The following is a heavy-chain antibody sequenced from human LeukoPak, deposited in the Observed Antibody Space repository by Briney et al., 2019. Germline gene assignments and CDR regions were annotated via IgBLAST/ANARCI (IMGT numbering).Heavy chain of an antibody. J-gene: IGHJ4*02. CDR1: GFTFSTYA. CDR3: AKDVSQWEPPDY. V-gene: IGHV3-23*01. D-gene: IGHD1-26*01. Sequence: GGSLRLSCAASGFTFSTYAMSWVRQAPGKGLEWVSVLSGHGGGTYYADSVKGRFIISRDNSKNTLYLQMNSLRAEDTAIYYCAKDVSQWEPPDYWGQGTLVTVSS. CDR2: LSGHGGGT.